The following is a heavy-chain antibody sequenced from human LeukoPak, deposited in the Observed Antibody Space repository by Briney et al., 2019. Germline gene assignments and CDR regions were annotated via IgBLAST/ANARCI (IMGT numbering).Heavy chain of an antibody. CDR1: GGSISTYQ. CDR2: IYYSGST. V-gene: IGHV4-59*01. Sequence: PSETLSLSCTVSGGSISTYQWSWTRQPPGKGLEWIGYIYYSGSTNYNPSLKSRVTISVDTSKNQFSLKLTSVTAADTAVYYCARDRTTSTRGAFDIWGQGTMVTVSS. CDR3: ARDRTTSTRGAFDI. J-gene: IGHJ3*02. D-gene: IGHD1-1*01.